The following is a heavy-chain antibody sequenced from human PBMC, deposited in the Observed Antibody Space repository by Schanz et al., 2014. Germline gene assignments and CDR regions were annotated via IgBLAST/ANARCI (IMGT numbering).Heavy chain of an antibody. CDR3: ERDKGGYYPFDY. Sequence: EVQLVESGGGLVQPGGSLRLSCAASGFTFSTYWMSWVRQAPGKGLEWVAHIKQDESERSYVDSVKGRFTISRDNAKNSLYLHMNSLRAEDTAVYYCERDKGGYYPFDYWGQGTLVTVSS. CDR2: IKQDESER. CDR1: GFTFSTYW. J-gene: IGHJ4*02. V-gene: IGHV3-7*01. D-gene: IGHD3-3*01.